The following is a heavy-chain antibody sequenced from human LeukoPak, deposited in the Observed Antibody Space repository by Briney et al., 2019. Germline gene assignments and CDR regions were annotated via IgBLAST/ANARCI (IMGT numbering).Heavy chain of an antibody. CDR1: GYTFTSYG. CDR2: ISAYNGNT. V-gene: IGHV1-18*01. CDR3: ASQRRLGYCSSTSCYYSNWFDP. J-gene: IGHJ5*02. Sequence: GASVKVSCKASGYTFTSYGINWVRRAPGQGLEWMGWISAYNGNTNYAQKLQGRVTMTTDTSTSTAYMELRSLRSDDTAVYYCASQRRLGYCSSTSCYYSNWFDPWGQGTLVTVSS. D-gene: IGHD2-2*01.